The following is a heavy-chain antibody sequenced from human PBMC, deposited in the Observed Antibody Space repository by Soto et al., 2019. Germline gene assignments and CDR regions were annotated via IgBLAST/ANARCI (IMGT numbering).Heavy chain of an antibody. CDR1: GGTFSSYA. D-gene: IGHD2-21*01. Sequence: SVTVSCKASGGTFSSYAISWVRQAPGQGLEWMGGIIPIFGTANYAQKFQGRVTITADESTSTAYMELSSLRSEDTAVYYCAREVPNAIPEWDYWGQGTLVTVSS. J-gene: IGHJ4*02. V-gene: IGHV1-69*13. CDR3: AREVPNAIPEWDY. CDR2: IIPIFGTA.